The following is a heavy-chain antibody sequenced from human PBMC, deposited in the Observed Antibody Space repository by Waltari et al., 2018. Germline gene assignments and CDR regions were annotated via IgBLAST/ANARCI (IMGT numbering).Heavy chain of an antibody. V-gene: IGHV3-23*04. D-gene: IGHD2-2*03. CDR2: ISGSGGST. CDR3: AKGSDGWDYYYGMDV. Sequence: EVQLVESGGGLVQPGGSLRLSCAASGFTFSSYAMSWVRQAPGKGLEGVSAISGSGGSTYYADSVEGRFTISRDNSKNTLYLQMNSLRAEDTAVYYCAKGSDGWDYYYGMDVWGQGTTVTVSS. J-gene: IGHJ6*02. CDR1: GFTFSSYA.